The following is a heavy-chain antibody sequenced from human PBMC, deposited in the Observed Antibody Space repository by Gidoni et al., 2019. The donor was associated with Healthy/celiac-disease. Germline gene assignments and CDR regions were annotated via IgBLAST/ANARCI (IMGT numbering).Heavy chain of an antibody. J-gene: IGHJ5*02. CDR3: ARVGGFWSGQYNWFDP. Sequence: QVQLQQWGAGLLKPSETLSLTCAVYGGSFRGYYWSWIRQPPGKGLEWIGEINHSGSTNYNPSLKSRVTISVDTSKNQFSLKLSSVTAADTAVYYCARVGGFWSGQYNWFDPWGQGTLVTVSS. CDR2: INHSGST. CDR1: GGSFRGYY. V-gene: IGHV4-34*01. D-gene: IGHD3-3*01.